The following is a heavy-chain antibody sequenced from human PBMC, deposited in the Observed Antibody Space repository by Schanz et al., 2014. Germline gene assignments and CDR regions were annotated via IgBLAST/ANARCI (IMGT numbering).Heavy chain of an antibody. CDR2: IWSDGSGK. Sequence: QVQLVESGGGVVQPGGSLRLSCAASGFIFSNYGMHWVRQAPGKGLEWVAVIWSDGSGKYYADSVKGRFTISRDSPKNTLYLQMNGLRAEDTAVYYCARDYDDRRGYGSGYCLGDCMDVWGQGTTVTVSS. J-gene: IGHJ6*02. CDR1: GFIFSNYG. CDR3: ARDYDDRRGYGSGYCLGDCMDV. D-gene: IGHD3-10*01. V-gene: IGHV3-33*01.